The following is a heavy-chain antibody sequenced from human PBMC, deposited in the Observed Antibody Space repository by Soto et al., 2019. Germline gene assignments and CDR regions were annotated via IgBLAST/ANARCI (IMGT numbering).Heavy chain of an antibody. Sequence: QLQLQESGPGLVKPSETQSLTCTVSGGSISSNSYYWAWIRQPPGKGLEWIGSGYHGGNTYYNPSHKSRVTISVDTSTNQFSLKLNSVTAADTAVYYCARHLSGYGYLYFEHWGQGILVTVSS. D-gene: IGHD5-18*01. J-gene: IGHJ4*02. CDR1: GGSISSNSYY. V-gene: IGHV4-39*01. CDR3: ARHLSGYGYLYFEH. CDR2: GYHGGNT.